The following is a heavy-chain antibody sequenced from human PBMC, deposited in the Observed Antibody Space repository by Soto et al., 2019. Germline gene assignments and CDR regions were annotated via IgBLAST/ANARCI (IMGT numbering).Heavy chain of an antibody. CDR3: SRVLDEAAPPLRYCEWFPADAFDI. CDR2: INSDGSSP. CDR1: GFTFSSYW. J-gene: IGHJ3*02. D-gene: IGHD3-9*01. Sequence: GGSLRLSGGASGFTFSSYWMHWVRQAPGKGLVGVSRINSDGSSPSYADSVKGRFTISRDNAKNTLYLQRNSLRAADTAVYYCSRVLDEAAPPLRYCEWFPADAFDIWGQGTMVTVSS. V-gene: IGHV3-74*01.